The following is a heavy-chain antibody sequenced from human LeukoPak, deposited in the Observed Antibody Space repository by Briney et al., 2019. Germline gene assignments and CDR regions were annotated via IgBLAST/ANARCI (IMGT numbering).Heavy chain of an antibody. V-gene: IGHV3-11*04. CDR1: EFTFSDYY. Sequence: GGSLRLSCAASEFTFSDYYMSWIRQAPGKGLEWVSYISSSSRTIYYPDSVKGRFTISRDNSKNTLYLQVNSLSSEDTAVYHCARDGSGTYSYYMDVWGKGTTVTVSS. CDR3: ARDGSGTYSYYMDV. J-gene: IGHJ6*03. D-gene: IGHD3-10*01. CDR2: ISSSSRTI.